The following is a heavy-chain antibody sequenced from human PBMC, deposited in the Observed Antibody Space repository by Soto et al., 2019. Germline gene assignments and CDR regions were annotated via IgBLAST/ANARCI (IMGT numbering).Heavy chain of an antibody. Sequence: PGGSLRLSCAASGFTFSTYAVAWVRQTPGKGLEWVSSIGSGGTTYYADSVKGRFTISRDNSKNTLYLQMNSVRAEDTAVYYCAKHRRNMVGASDFDYWGQGTLVTVSS. D-gene: IGHD1-26*01. V-gene: IGHV3-23*01. J-gene: IGHJ4*02. CDR1: GFTFSTYA. CDR3: AKHRRNMVGASDFDY. CDR2: IGSGGTT.